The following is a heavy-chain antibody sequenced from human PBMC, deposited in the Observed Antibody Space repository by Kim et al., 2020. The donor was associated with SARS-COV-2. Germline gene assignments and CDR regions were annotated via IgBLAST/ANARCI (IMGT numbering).Heavy chain of an antibody. CDR1: GGSISSYY. V-gene: IGHV4-59*01. CDR2: IYYSGST. D-gene: IGHD2-15*01. J-gene: IGHJ2*01. CDR3: ARAPRGYGGNRYFDL. Sequence: SETLSLTCTVSGGSISSYYWSWIRQPPGKGLEWIGYIYYSGSTNYNPSLKSRVTISVDTSKNQFSLKLSSVTAADTAVYYCARAPRGYGGNRYFDLWGRGTLVTVSS.